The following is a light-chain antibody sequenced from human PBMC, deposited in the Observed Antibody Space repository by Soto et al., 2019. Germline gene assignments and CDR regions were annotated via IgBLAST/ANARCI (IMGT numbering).Light chain of an antibody. Sequence: QSVLTQPPSVSGAPGQRVTISCTGSSSNIGAGYDVHWYQQLPGTAPKLLIYGNSNRPSGVPDRFSGSKSGTSASLAITGLQAEDEDEYYCQSYDSSLSGVVFGGGTKLTVL. CDR2: GNS. J-gene: IGLJ2*01. CDR3: QSYDSSLSGVV. V-gene: IGLV1-40*01. CDR1: SSNIGAGYD.